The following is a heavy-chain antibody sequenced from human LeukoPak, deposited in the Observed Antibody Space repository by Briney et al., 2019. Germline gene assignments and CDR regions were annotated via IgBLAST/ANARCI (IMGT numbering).Heavy chain of an antibody. CDR3: TRVTPGLNPLDY. CDR1: GYPLTDYY. D-gene: IGHD1-14*01. J-gene: IGHJ4*02. V-gene: IGHV1-2*02. Sequence: ASVKVSCKASGYPLTDYYVHWARQAPGQGPEWMGWINPNSGDTNYALKFQGRVTMTRDTSISTAYMELSRLRSDDTAVYYCTRVTPGLNPLDYWGQGTLVTVSS. CDR2: INPNSGDT.